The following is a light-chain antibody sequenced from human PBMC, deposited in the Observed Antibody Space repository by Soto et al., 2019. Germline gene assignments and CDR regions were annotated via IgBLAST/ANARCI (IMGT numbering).Light chain of an antibody. CDR2: GAS. J-gene: IGKJ2*01. Sequence: EIVLTQSPGTLSLSPGERATISCRASQSVRSSYLAWFQQKPGQAPRLLIYGASSRATGIPDRFSGSESGTDFILTISRLEPEDFAVYYCQQYGSTPKTFGQGTKLEIK. V-gene: IGKV3-20*01. CDR3: QQYGSTPKT. CDR1: QSVRSSY.